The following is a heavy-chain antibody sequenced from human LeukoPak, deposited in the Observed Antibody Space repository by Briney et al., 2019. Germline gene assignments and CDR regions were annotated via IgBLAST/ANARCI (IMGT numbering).Heavy chain of an antibody. J-gene: IGHJ3*02. CDR2: IIPIFGTA. D-gene: IGHD3-16*01. V-gene: IGHV1-69*06. CDR1: GGTFSSYA. Sequence: GASVKVSCKASGGTFSSYAISWVRQAPGQGLEWMGGIIPIFGTANYAQKFQGRVTITADKSTNTAYMELSSLRSEDTAVYYCARDRGSIDAFDIWGQGTMVTVSS. CDR3: ARDRGSIDAFDI.